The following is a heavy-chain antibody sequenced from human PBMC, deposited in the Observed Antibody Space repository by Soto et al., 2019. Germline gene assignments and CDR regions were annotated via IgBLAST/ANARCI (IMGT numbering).Heavy chain of an antibody. CDR3: ATVGSSGWYGA. D-gene: IGHD6-19*01. V-gene: IGHV4-30-2*01. CDR1: GGYIVSGGYS. CDR2: AYPRGST. Sequence: SETLSLTWALSGGYIVSGGYSWSWIRQPRGKGLEWIGTAYPRGSTYCGPSLTSRVTLSLDLSRTQSSVNLNSVSAAATAVYYCATVGSSGWYGAWGQGTMVTVSS. J-gene: IGHJ4*02.